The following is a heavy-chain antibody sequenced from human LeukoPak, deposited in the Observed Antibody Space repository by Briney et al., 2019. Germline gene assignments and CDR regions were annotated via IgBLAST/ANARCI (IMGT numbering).Heavy chain of an antibody. Sequence: GGSLRLSCAASGFTFSNAWINWVRKAPGKGLEWVSSICSTSRCIFYADSVKGRFTISRDNAKSSLYLQMNDLRAEDTAVYYCATSTGDYWGQGILVTVSS. V-gene: IGHV3-21*01. J-gene: IGHJ4*02. D-gene: IGHD7-27*01. CDR3: ATSTGDY. CDR1: GFTFSNAW. CDR2: ICSTSRCI.